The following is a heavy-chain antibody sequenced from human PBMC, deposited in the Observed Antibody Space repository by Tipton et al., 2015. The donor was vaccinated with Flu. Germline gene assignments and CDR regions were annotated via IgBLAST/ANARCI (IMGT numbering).Heavy chain of an antibody. CDR3: ARHYSNYGWFDP. CDR1: GGSVSSGSYY. J-gene: IGHJ5*02. D-gene: IGHD4-11*01. Sequence: TLSLTCTVSGGSVSSGSYYWSWIRQPPGKGLEWIGYIYYSGSTNYNPSLKSRVTISVDTSKNQFSLKLSSVTAADTAVYYCARHYSNYGWFDPWGQGTLVTVSS. V-gene: IGHV4-61*01. CDR2: IYYSGST.